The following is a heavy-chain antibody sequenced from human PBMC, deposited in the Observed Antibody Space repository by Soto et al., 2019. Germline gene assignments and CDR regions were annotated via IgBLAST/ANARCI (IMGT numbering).Heavy chain of an antibody. Sequence: EVQLVESGGGLVQPGGSLRLXCAXSGFTFSRYWIHWVRQAPGKGLVWVARINSDGSSTTYADSVKGRFTISRDNAKXXXYLQMNSLRAEDTAVYYCAREEIFGVVIDAFDIWGQGTMVTVSS. CDR1: GFTFSRYW. J-gene: IGHJ3*02. D-gene: IGHD3-3*01. CDR2: INSDGSST. V-gene: IGHV3-74*01. CDR3: AREEIFGVVIDAFDI.